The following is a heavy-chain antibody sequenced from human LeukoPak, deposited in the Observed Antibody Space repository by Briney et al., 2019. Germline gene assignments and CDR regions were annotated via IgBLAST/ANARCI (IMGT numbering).Heavy chain of an antibody. Sequence: SETLSLTCTVSGVSISSYYWSRIRQPPGKGMEWIGYVHVSGRTNYNPPLKGRVTISVDTSKNQFSLKLNSVTAADTAVYYCARHSGAYDYWLGYWGQGTLVTVSS. D-gene: IGHD5-12*01. CDR3: ARHSGAYDYWLGY. CDR1: GVSISSYY. CDR2: VHVSGRT. J-gene: IGHJ4*02. V-gene: IGHV4-59*08.